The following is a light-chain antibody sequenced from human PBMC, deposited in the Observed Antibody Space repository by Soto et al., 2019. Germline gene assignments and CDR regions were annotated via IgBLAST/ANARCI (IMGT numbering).Light chain of an antibody. CDR1: RSIGSW. Sequence: DIQMTQSPSILSASVGDIVTITCRASRSIGSWLAWYQQTEGKAPKVLIYKASNLERGVPSRFSGSGSGTEFTLTISSLQAADFATYYCQQYSSFPWTFGQGTKVDIK. V-gene: IGKV1-5*03. J-gene: IGKJ1*01. CDR3: QQYSSFPWT. CDR2: KAS.